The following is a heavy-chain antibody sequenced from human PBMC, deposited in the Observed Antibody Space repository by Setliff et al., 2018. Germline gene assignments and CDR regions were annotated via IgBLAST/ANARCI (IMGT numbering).Heavy chain of an antibody. D-gene: IGHD3-22*01. J-gene: IGHJ3*02. V-gene: IGHV1-18*01. CDR1: GYIFTSYG. CDR3: ARDLDYQYYYETSGRDAFDI. Sequence: ASVKVSCKASGYIFTSYGISWVRQAPGQGLEWMGWISSYNGKTNYAQKLQGRVTMTTDTSTSTAYMELRSLRSDDTAVYYCARDLDYQYYYETSGRDAFDIRGLGTMVTVSS. CDR2: ISSYNGKT.